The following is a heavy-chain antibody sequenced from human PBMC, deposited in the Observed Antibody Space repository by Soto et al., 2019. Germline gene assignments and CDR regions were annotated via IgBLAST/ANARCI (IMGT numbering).Heavy chain of an antibody. Sequence: QVQLVESGGGVVQPGRSLRLSCAASGFTFSSYAMHWVRQAPGKGLEWVAVISYDGSNKYYADSVKGRFTISRDNSTSTLDLHMDCLTAKDTAVYYCARSPDSRGSIPGAFDIGGQGPLVPVSS. CDR3: ARSPDSRGSIPGAFDI. CDR2: ISYDGSNK. D-gene: IGHD3-22*01. V-gene: IGHV3-30-3*01. CDR1: GFTFSSYA. J-gene: IGHJ3*02.